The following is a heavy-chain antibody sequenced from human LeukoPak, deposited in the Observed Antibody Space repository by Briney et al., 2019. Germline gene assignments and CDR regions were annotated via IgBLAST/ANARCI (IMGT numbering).Heavy chain of an antibody. J-gene: IGHJ4*02. CDR3: ARLTSPAGSDF. CDR1: GFTFSNYA. D-gene: IGHD2-2*01. CDR2: ISYDGNNK. Sequence: PGRSLSLSCAASGFTFSNYAFHWVRQAPGKGLEWVAVISYDGNNKYYADSVKGRFTISRDNSKNTLYVQMNSLRAEDTAVYYCARLTSPAGSDFWGRGTLVTVSS. V-gene: IGHV3-30*04.